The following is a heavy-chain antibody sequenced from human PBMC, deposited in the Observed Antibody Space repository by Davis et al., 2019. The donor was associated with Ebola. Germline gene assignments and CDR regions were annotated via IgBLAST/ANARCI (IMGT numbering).Heavy chain of an antibody. Sequence: ASVKVSCKASGYTFAGYYMHWVRQAPGQGLEWMGWINPNSGGTNYAQKFQGRVTMTRDTSISTAYMELSRLRSDDTAVYYCARDVAPPYGGPTSLFDYWGQGTLVTVSS. CDR3: ARDVAPPYGGPTSLFDY. J-gene: IGHJ4*02. V-gene: IGHV1-2*02. D-gene: IGHD4-23*01. CDR1: GYTFAGYY. CDR2: INPNSGGT.